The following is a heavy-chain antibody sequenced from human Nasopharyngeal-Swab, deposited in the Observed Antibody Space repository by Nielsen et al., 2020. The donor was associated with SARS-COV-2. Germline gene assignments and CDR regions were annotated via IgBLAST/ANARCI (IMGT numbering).Heavy chain of an antibody. D-gene: IGHD4-23*01. V-gene: IGHV3-30*04. CDR3: VRGYGGNSEVDAFDI. Sequence: GESLKISCAASKFSFSSHAMHWVRQAPGKGLEWVAVIAYDGSNKYYVDSVRGRFTISRDNSKTTLYLQMNSLRADDTAVYYCVRGYGGNSEVDAFDIWGQGTMVTVSS. J-gene: IGHJ3*02. CDR2: IAYDGSNK. CDR1: KFSFSSHA.